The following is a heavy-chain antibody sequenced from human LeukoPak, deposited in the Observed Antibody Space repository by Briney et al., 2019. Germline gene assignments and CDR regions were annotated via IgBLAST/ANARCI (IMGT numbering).Heavy chain of an antibody. CDR2: IYYSGTT. CDR3: ARRDWGYYYAMDV. CDR1: GGSVSSGTYY. V-gene: IGHV4-61*01. D-gene: IGHD7-27*01. J-gene: IGHJ6*02. Sequence: PSETLSLTCTVSGGSVSSGTYYWTWIRQPPGKGLEWIGYIYYSGTTNYNPSLKSRVTMSVDTSTNQFSLKLNSVTAADTAVYYCARRDWGYYYAMDVWGQGTTVTVSS.